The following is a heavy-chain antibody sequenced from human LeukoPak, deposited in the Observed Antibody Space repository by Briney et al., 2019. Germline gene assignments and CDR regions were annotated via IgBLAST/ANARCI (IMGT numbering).Heavy chain of an antibody. CDR2: IYSGGST. J-gene: IGHJ4*02. V-gene: IGHV3-66*01. D-gene: IGHD1-26*01. CDR1: GFTVSSNY. CDR3: ARGATNSASYYSYFDY. Sequence: GGSLRLSCAASGFTVSSNYMSWVRQAPGKGLEWVSVIYSGGSTYDADSLKGRFTISRDNAKNSLYLQMNSLRAEDTAVYYCARGATNSASYYSYFDYWGQGILVTVSS.